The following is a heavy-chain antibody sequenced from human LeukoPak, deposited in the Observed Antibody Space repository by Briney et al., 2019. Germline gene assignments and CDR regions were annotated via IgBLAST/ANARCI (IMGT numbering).Heavy chain of an antibody. CDR1: GFTFSNYG. Sequence: GGSLRLSCVASGFTFSNYGMHWVRQAPGKGLEWVAVIWYDGSIQYYADSVQGRFTISRDSSGNTLYLQMNSLRAEDTAVYYCARDKSWYFDYWGQGTLVTVSS. J-gene: IGHJ4*02. D-gene: IGHD6-13*01. V-gene: IGHV3-33*08. CDR2: IWYDGSIQ. CDR3: ARDKSWYFDY.